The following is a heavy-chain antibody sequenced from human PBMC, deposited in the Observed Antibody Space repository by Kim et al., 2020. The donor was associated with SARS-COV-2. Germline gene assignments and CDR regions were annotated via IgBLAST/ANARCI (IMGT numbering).Heavy chain of an antibody. V-gene: IGHV3-23*01. D-gene: IGHD2-2*01. Sequence: GGSLRLSCAASRFTFAGYAMSWVRQAPGKGLEWVSSISATGAGTYYSDSVSGRFTISRDNSKNTVYLQMNSLRVEDTAVYYCAKGSSTPDFWGQGTLVTVSS. CDR1: RFTFAGYA. J-gene: IGHJ4*02. CDR2: ISATGAGT. CDR3: AKGSSTPDF.